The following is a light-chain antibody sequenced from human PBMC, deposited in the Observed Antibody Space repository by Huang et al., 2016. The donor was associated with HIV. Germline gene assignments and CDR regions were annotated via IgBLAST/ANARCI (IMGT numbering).Light chain of an antibody. V-gene: IGKV3-15*01. CDR2: GAS. J-gene: IGKJ4*01. CDR1: QNVNTN. CDR3: EQYDVLPLT. Sequence: IVLTQSPATLSLSPGERATLSCRASQNVNTNLAWYQQKPGQPPRLLIYGASTRATGIPAKFSGSGSGTEFTLTISSLQSEDFAVFYCEQYDVLPLTFGGGTKVEIK.